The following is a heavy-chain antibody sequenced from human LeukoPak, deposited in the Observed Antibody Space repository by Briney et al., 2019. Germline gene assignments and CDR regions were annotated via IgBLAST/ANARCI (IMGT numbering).Heavy chain of an antibody. CDR1: GGSISSSSYY. CDR2: IYYSGST. J-gene: IGHJ5*02. Sequence: SETLSLTCTVSGGSISSSSYYWGWIRQPPGKGLEWIGSIYYSGSTYYNPSLKSRVTISVDTSKNQFSLKLSPVTAADTAVYYCARLYDASSGYYEYNWLDPWGQGTLVTVSS. V-gene: IGHV4-39*01. CDR3: ARLYDASSGYYEYNWLDP. D-gene: IGHD3-22*01.